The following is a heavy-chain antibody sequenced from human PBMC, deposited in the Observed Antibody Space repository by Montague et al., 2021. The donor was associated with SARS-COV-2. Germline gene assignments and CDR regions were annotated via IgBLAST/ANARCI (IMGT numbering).Heavy chain of an antibody. CDR3: AREVCSSTSCYPTYFQH. V-gene: IGHV6-1*01. Sequence: CAISGDSVSSNSAGWNWIRQSPSRGLEWLGRTYYRSKWHNDFAVSVKSRITINPDTSKNQFSLQLNSVTPEDTAVYYCAREVCSSTSCYPTYFQHWGQGTLVTVSS. CDR2: TYYRSKWHN. CDR1: GDSVSSNSAG. J-gene: IGHJ1*01. D-gene: IGHD2-2*01.